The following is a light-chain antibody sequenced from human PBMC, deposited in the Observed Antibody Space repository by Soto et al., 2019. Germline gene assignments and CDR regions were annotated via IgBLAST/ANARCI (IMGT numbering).Light chain of an antibody. CDR2: EVI. J-gene: IGLJ3*02. CDR1: SSDIGTYNS. CDR3: CSYTSTYTLV. V-gene: IGLV2-14*01. Sequence: QSVLTQPASVSGSPGQSITISCTGSSSDIGTYNSVSWYQHHPGKAPKLLIFEVIDRPSGVSDRFSGSKSGNTASLTISGLQPEDEADYYCCSYTSTYTLVFGGGTQLTV.